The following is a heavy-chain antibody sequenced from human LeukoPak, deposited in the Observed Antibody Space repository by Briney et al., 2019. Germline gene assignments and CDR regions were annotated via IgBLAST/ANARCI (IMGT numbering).Heavy chain of an antibody. Sequence: GGSLRLSCAVSGFTVSTHYMTWVRQAPGKGLEWVSFISSGGSTYYTDSVKGRFTISRDDSKNTLYLQMNSLRPEDTAVYYCSKGGAADYYDSSGAYWGQGTLVTVSS. CDR3: SKGGAADYYDSSGAY. J-gene: IGHJ4*02. D-gene: IGHD3-22*01. V-gene: IGHV3-66*01. CDR2: ISSGGST. CDR1: GFTVSTHY.